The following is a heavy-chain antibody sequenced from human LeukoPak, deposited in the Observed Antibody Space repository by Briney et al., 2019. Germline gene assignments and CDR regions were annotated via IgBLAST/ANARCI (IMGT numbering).Heavy chain of an antibody. J-gene: IGHJ6*02. CDR3: ARGRTGYSSIWLLDYYYYYGMDV. CDR2: MNPNSGNT. D-gene: IGHD6-13*01. V-gene: IGHV1-8*01. CDR1: GYTFTSYD. Sequence: ASVKVSCKASGYTFTSYDINWVRQATGQGLEWMGWMNPNSGNTGYAQKFQGRVTMTRNTSISTAYMELSSLRSEDTAVYYCARGRTGYSSIWLLDYYYYYGMDVWGQGTTVTVSS.